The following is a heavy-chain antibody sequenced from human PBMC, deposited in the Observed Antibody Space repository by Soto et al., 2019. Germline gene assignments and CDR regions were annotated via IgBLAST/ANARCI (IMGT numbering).Heavy chain of an antibody. Sequence: GGSLRLSCAASGFTFSNAWMNWVRQAPGKGLEWVGRIKSKTDGGTTDYAAPVKGRFTISRDDSKNTLYLQMNSLKTEDTAVYYCTITYYDFWSGYFRSYYFDYWGQGTLVTVSS. D-gene: IGHD3-3*01. J-gene: IGHJ4*02. CDR1: GFTFSNAW. CDR2: IKSKTDGGTT. CDR3: TITYYDFWSGYFRSYYFDY. V-gene: IGHV3-15*07.